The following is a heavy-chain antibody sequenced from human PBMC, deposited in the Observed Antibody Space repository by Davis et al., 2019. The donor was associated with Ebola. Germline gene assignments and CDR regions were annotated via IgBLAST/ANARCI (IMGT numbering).Heavy chain of an antibody. CDR3: ARAGFGESIDY. CDR1: GFTSSSYW. V-gene: IGHV3-7*03. CDR2: IENDGSKK. Sequence: GESLKISCVASGFTSSSYWMHWVRQAPGKGLEWVATIENDGSKKYYMDSVKGRFTISRDNAKNSLYLQMNSLRAEDTAVYYCARAGFGESIDYWGQGTLVTVSS. J-gene: IGHJ4*02. D-gene: IGHD3-10*01.